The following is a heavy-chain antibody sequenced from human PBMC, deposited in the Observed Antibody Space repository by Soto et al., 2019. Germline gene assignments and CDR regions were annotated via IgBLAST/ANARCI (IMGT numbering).Heavy chain of an antibody. CDR2: ISANGGGT. V-gene: IGHV3-23*01. Sequence: GGSLRLSCAASGFTFSSYDMSWVRQVPGKGLEWVSSISANGGGTYYADSVKGRFTISRDNSKNTLYLQMNSLTAEDTALYFCAKGKYHYHSSSYPFDYWGQGTLVTVPQ. D-gene: IGHD3-22*01. J-gene: IGHJ4*02. CDR3: AKGKYHYHSSSYPFDY. CDR1: GFTFSSYD.